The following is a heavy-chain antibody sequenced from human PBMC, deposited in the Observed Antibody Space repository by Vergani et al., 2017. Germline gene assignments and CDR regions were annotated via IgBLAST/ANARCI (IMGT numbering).Heavy chain of an antibody. CDR1: GDSISSGVYY. J-gene: IGHJ4*02. V-gene: IGHV4-31*03. CDR3: ARMGGYDEGDAFRIGYFDS. D-gene: IGHD3-22*01. CDR2: IYSTGST. Sequence: QVQLQESGPGLVKSSQTLSLTCSVSGDSISSGVYYWNWIRQHPGKGLEWIGYIYSTGSTHHNPSLRRRINMSVDTSKNQFSLKLNSVTAADTAIYYCARMGGYDEGDAFRIGYFDSWGPGILVTVSS.